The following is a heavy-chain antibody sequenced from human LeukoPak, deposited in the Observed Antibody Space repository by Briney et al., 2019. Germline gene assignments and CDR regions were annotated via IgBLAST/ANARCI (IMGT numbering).Heavy chain of an antibody. Sequence: ASVNVSYTASGYTFTSYGISWVRQAPGQGLEWMGWISAYNGNTNYAQKLRGRVTMTTDTSTSTAYMELRSLRSDDTAVYYCARDLVDYGPFDPWGQGTLVTVSS. CDR3: ARDLVDYGPFDP. CDR2: ISAYNGNT. V-gene: IGHV1-18*01. CDR1: GYTFTSYG. D-gene: IGHD4-17*01. J-gene: IGHJ5*02.